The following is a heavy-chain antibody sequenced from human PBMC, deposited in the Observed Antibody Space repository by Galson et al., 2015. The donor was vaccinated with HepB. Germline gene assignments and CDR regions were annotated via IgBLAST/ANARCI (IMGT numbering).Heavy chain of an antibody. CDR1: GFTFSTFA. CDR3: ARGGGHDAFDI. J-gene: IGHJ3*02. D-gene: IGHD1-26*01. CDR2: ISDGGDTT. Sequence: SLRLSCAASGFTFSTFAMTWVRQTPGKGLEWVSAISDGGDTTYYADSVKGRFSITRDVSKSTLYLQMNSLRADDTAVYYCARGGGHDAFDIWGQGTMVTVSS. V-gene: IGHV3-23*01.